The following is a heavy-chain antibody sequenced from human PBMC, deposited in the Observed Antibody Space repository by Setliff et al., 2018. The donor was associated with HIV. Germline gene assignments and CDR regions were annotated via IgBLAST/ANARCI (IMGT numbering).Heavy chain of an antibody. Sequence: SVKVSCKASGGTSSTHTMNWVRQAPGQGLEWIGQIISILEITDYAQKLQGRVTITADGPTNTFYMELSGLRSDDTAVYYCAGPRGDEAFDIWGQGTMVTVSS. CDR2: IISILEIT. V-gene: IGHV1-69*02. D-gene: IGHD3-10*01. J-gene: IGHJ3*02. CDR3: AGPRGDEAFDI. CDR1: GGTSSTHT.